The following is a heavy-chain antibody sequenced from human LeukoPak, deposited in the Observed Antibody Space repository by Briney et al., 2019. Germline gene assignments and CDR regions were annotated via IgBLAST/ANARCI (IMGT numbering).Heavy chain of an antibody. J-gene: IGHJ5*02. CDR2: INHCGST. V-gene: IGHV4-34*01. D-gene: IGHD2-2*01. CDR1: GGSFSGYY. CDR3: ARARVVPAAKWFDP. Sequence: SETLSLTCAVYGGSFSGYYWSWIRQPPGKGLEWIGEINHCGSTNYNPSLKSRVTISVDTSKNQFSLKLSSVTAADTAVYYCARARVVPAAKWFDPWGQGTLVTVSS.